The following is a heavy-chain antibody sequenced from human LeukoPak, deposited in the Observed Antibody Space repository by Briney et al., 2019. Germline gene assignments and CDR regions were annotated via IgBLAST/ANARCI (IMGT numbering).Heavy chain of an antibody. CDR1: GLTLRTKS. CDR2: ISGSSGYI. J-gene: IGHJ4*02. V-gene: IGHV3-21*01. D-gene: IGHD3-3*01. CDR3: ARDLDVGYFDN. Sequence: GGYFRPSVEAPGLTLRTKSRNWPHQDQGKGWKWVSSISGSSGYIYYADSLKGRVTISRDNAKNSLYLLMNSLSAEDTAVYYCARDLDVGYFDNWGQGTLVTVSS.